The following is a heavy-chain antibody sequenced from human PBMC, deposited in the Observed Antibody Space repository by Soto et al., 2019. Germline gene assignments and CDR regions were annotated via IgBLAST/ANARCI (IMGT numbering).Heavy chain of an antibody. Sequence: QLQLQESGPGLVKPSETLSLTCTVSGGSISSSSYYWGWIRQPPGKGLEWIGSIYYSGSTYYNPSLKSRVTISVDTSKNQFSLKLSSVTAADTAVYYCARRGYGFCGVRHWGQGTLVTVSS. CDR1: GGSISSSSYY. J-gene: IGHJ1*01. CDR2: IYYSGST. D-gene: IGHD2-2*03. CDR3: ARRGYGFCGVRH. V-gene: IGHV4-39*01.